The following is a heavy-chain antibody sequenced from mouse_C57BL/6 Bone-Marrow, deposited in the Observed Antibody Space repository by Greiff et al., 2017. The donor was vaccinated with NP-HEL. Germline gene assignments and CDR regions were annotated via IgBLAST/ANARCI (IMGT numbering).Heavy chain of an antibody. D-gene: IGHD3-2*02. CDR3: ARSRQLRLRRDYFDY. CDR1: GYTFTSYW. CDR2: IDPSDSYT. Sequence: QVQLQQPGAELVRPGPSVKLSCKASGYTFTSYWMHWVKQRPGQGLEWIGVIDPSDSYTNYNQKFKGKATLTVDTSSSTAYMQLSSLTSEDSAVYYCARSRQLRLRRDYFDYWGQGTTLTVSS. V-gene: IGHV1-59*01. J-gene: IGHJ2*01.